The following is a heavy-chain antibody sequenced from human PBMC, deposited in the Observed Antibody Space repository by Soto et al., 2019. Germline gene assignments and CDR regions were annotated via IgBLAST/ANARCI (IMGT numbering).Heavy chain of an antibody. CDR2: IYYSGST. V-gene: IGHV4-59*08. CDR1: GGSISTYY. J-gene: IGHJ4*02. CDR3: ATLPHKIYYGDYEDY. D-gene: IGHD4-17*01. Sequence: QVQLQESGPGLVKPSETLSLTCTVSGGSISTYYWSWIRQPPGKGLEWIGYIYYSGSTNYNPSLKSRVTISVDTSKNQFSLKLSSVTAADTAVYYCATLPHKIYYGDYEDYWGQGTLVTVSS.